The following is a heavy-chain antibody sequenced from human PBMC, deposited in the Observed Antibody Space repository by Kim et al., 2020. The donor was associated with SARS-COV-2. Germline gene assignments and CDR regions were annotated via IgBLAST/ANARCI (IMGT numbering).Heavy chain of an antibody. Sequence: GGSLRLSCAASGFTFNIFAMTWVRQAPGKGLEWVSAISGSGGRTDYADSVKGRFTMSRDNSKKTVYLQMDNLGTEDTALYYCAKEGAGAGPGNWFDSWGRGTLVTVSP. CDR2: ISGSGGRT. J-gene: IGHJ5*01. CDR1: GFTFNIFA. V-gene: IGHV3-23*01. CDR3: AKEGAGAGPGNWFDS. D-gene: IGHD1-26*01.